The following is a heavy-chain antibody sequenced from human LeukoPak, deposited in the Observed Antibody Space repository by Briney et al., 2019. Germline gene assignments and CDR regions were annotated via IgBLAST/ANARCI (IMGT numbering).Heavy chain of an antibody. V-gene: IGHV4-59*08. J-gene: IGHJ3*02. CDR1: GGSISSYY. D-gene: IGHD3-22*01. Sequence: ETLSLTCTVSGGSISSYYWSWIRQPPGKGLEWIGYIYYSGSTNYNPSLKSRVTISVDTSKNQFSLKLSSVTAADTAVYYCARRPDYDSSGYYYGNDAFDIWGQGTMVTVSS. CDR2: IYYSGST. CDR3: ARRPDYDSSGYYYGNDAFDI.